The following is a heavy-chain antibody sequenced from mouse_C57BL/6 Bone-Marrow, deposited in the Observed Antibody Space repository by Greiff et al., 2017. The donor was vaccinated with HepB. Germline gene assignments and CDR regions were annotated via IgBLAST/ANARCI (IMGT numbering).Heavy chain of an antibody. CDR2: IYPGSGST. CDR1: GYTFTSYW. J-gene: IGHJ2*01. D-gene: IGHD2-4*01. V-gene: IGHV1-55*01. CDR3: ARSRATMIDFDY. Sequence: VQLQQPGAELVKPGASVKMSCKASGYTFTSYWITWVKQRPGQGLEWIGDIYPGSGSTNYNEKFKSKATLTVDTSSSTAYMQLSSLTSEDSAVYYCARSRATMIDFDYWGQGTTLTVSS.